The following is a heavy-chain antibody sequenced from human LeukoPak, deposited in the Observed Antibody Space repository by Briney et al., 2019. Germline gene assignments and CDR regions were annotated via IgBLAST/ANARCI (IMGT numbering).Heavy chain of an antibody. CDR2: MYTSGST. V-gene: IGHV4-61*02. D-gene: IGHD3-22*01. CDR3: ARDMPHYYDSSEDYFYYYYMDV. Sequence: PSETLSLTRTVSGGSISSGRYWWSWIRQPAGKGLEWIGRMYTSGSTNYNPSLKSRVTISVDTSKNQFSLKLSSVTAADTAVYYCARDMPHYYDSSEDYFYYYYMDVWGKGTTVTVSS. CDR1: GGSISSGRYW. J-gene: IGHJ6*03.